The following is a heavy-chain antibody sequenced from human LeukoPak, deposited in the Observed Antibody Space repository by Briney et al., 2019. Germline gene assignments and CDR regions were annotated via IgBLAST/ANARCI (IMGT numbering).Heavy chain of an antibody. V-gene: IGHV1-18*04. Sequence: ASVKVSCKASGYTFTGYYMHWVRQAPGQGLEWMGWVSAYNGDTNYAQKFQGRVTMTIDTSTSTAYMELRSLSSDDTAVYYCARDAPQWRNAFDFWGQGTMVTVSS. CDR1: GYTFTGYY. D-gene: IGHD6-19*01. CDR2: VSAYNGDT. J-gene: IGHJ3*01. CDR3: ARDAPQWRNAFDF.